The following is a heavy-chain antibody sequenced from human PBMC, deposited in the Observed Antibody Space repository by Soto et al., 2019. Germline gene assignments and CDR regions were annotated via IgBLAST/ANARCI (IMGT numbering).Heavy chain of an antibody. CDR1: GFTFGNNA. CDR2: IRSKNYGRTT. D-gene: IGHD3-22*01. CDR3: SRPSYYYDSSGFEPGAFDI. V-gene: IGHV3-49*03. Sequence: GGSLRLSCTGSGFTFGNNAMTWFRQAPGKGLEWVGFIRSKNYGRTTEYAASVQGRFTISRDDSKGIAYLEMNSLTTDDTAVYYCSRPSYYYDSSGFEPGAFDIWGQGTMVTVSS. J-gene: IGHJ3*02.